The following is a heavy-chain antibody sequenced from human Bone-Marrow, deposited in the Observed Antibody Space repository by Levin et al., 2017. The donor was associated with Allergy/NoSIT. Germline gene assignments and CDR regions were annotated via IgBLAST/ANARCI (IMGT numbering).Heavy chain of an antibody. CDR1: GFTISTNY. V-gene: IGHV3-66*01. CDR3: ARDDVVATNH. J-gene: IGHJ4*02. CDR2: IHSGGRK. Sequence: GGSLRLSCAASGFTISTNYMSWVRQVPGKGLEWVSIIHSGGRKNYADSVKGRFTISRDNYNNTLYLQMNSLRGVDTAIYYCARDDVVATNHWGQGTLVIVSS. D-gene: IGHD5-12*01.